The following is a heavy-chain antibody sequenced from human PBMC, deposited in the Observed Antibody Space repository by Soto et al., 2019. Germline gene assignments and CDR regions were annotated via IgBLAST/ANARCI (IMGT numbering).Heavy chain of an antibody. CDR1: GFTFSSYA. V-gene: IGHV3-23*01. Sequence: GGSLRLSCAASGFTFSSYAMSWVRQAPGKGLEWVSAISGSGGSTYYADSVKGRFTISRDNSKNTLYLQMNSLRAEDTAVYYCAKVLADYYGSGSYPYFDYWGQGTLVTVSS. D-gene: IGHD3-10*01. CDR2: ISGSGGST. J-gene: IGHJ4*02. CDR3: AKVLADYYGSGSYPYFDY.